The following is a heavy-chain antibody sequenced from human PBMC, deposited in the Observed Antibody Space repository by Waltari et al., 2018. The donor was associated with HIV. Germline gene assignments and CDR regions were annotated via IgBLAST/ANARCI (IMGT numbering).Heavy chain of an antibody. J-gene: IGHJ5*02. CDR1: EFISGHT. Sequence: DVQLLQSGGVPVKPGGSLTLSCEVSEFISGHTFHWACQAPGKGLEWVASIYSYSHYTYYADSVRGRFTISRDGAKNSLFLQMTSLKVEDTAVYYCVRAQGGRGFCGFTGCYGGSTWESWGQGTLVTVSS. CDR3: VRAQGGRGFCGFTGCYGGSTWES. CDR2: IYSYSHYT. D-gene: IGHD2-2*01. V-gene: IGHV3-21*02.